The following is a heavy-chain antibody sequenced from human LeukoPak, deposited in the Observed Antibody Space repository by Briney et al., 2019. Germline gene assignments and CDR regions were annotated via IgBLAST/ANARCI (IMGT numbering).Heavy chain of an antibody. V-gene: IGHV3-74*01. D-gene: IGHD3-10*01. J-gene: IGHJ5*02. CDR1: GFTSSSYW. CDR2: INSDGSSI. CDR3: ARGRGPYGWFDP. Sequence: GGSLRLSCAASGFTSSSYWMHWVRQAPGKGLVWVSRINSDGSSINYADSVKGRFTISRDNAKNTLYLQMNSLRAEDAAVYYCARGRGPYGWFDPWGQGTLVTVSS.